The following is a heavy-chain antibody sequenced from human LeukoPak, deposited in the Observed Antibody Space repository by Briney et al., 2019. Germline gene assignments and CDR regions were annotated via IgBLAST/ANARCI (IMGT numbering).Heavy chain of an antibody. D-gene: IGHD6-19*01. CDR2: IRYDGSNK. Sequence: GGSLRLSCAASGFTFSSYGMHWVRQAPGKGLEWVAFIRYDGSNKYYADSVKGRFTISRDNSKNTLYLQMNSLRAEDTAVYYCAKDAGYRSGWYWFDYWGQGTLVTVSS. CDR1: GFTFSSYG. CDR3: AKDAGYRSGWYWFDY. V-gene: IGHV3-30*02. J-gene: IGHJ4*02.